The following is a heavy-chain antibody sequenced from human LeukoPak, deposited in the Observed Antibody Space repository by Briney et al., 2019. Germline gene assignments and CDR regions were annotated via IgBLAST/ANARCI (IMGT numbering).Heavy chain of an antibody. J-gene: IGHJ4*02. CDR2: ISYDGSNK. V-gene: IGHV3-30*03. D-gene: IGHD3-22*01. CDR1: GFTFSSYG. CDR3: ARDNYHSSDY. Sequence: PGGSLRLSCAASGFTFSSYGMHWVRQAPGKGLEWVAVISYDGSNKYYADSVKGRFTISRDNSKNTLYLQMNGLRAEDTAIYYCARDNYHSSDYWGQGTLVTVSS.